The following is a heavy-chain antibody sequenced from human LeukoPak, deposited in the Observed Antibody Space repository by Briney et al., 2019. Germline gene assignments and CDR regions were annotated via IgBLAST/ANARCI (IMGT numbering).Heavy chain of an antibody. J-gene: IGHJ4*02. CDR2: INPNSGGT. V-gene: IGHV1-2*02. D-gene: IGHD1-26*01. CDR1: GYTFTGYY. CDR3: ARYSGSYYSHFDY. Sequence: ASVKLCCKASGYTFTGYYMHLVRQAPAQGLEWMGWINPNSGGTNYAQKFQGRVTMTRATSSSTAYMELSRLRSDAPAVYYCARYSGSYYSHFDYWGQGTLVTVSS.